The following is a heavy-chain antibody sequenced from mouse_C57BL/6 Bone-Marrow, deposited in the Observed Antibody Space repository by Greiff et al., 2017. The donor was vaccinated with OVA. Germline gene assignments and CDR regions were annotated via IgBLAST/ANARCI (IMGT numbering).Heavy chain of an antibody. V-gene: IGHV3-6*01. J-gene: IGHJ3*01. CDR1: GYSITSGYY. CDR3: ARAAGFPWFAY. Sequence: VQLQQSGPGLVKPSQSLSLTCSVTGYSITSGYYWNWIRQFPGNKLEWMGYISYDGSNNYNPSLKNRISITRDTSKNQFFLKLNSVTTEDTATYYCARAAGFPWFAYWGQGTLVTVSA. CDR2: ISYDGSN.